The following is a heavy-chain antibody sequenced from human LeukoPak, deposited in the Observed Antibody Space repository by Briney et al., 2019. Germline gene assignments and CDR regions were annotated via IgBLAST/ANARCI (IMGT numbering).Heavy chain of an antibody. V-gene: IGHV1-46*01. CDR1: GYTFTSYY. Sequence: ASVKASFNASGYTFTSYYMHWVPQAPGQGLESMGLINPSGGSTTYAQKFQGRVTVTEDTSTDTAYMELSSLRSEDTAVYYCAAAPRWSGYSLLRYYYYMDVWGKGTTVTVSS. CDR2: INPSGGST. D-gene: IGHD3-3*01. J-gene: IGHJ6*03. CDR3: AAAPRWSGYSLLRYYYYMDV.